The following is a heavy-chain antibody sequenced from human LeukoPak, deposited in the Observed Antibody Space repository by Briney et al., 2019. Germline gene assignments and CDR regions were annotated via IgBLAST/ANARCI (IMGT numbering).Heavy chain of an antibody. Sequence: PGGPLRLSCAASGFTFSSYAMSWVRQAPGKGLEWVSAISGSGGSTYYADSVKGRFTISRDNSKNTLYLQMNSLRAEDTAVYYCAKDLAIQWELQDYWGQGTLVTVSS. D-gene: IGHD1-26*01. CDR2: ISGSGGST. J-gene: IGHJ4*02. V-gene: IGHV3-23*01. CDR1: GFTFSSYA. CDR3: AKDLAIQWELQDY.